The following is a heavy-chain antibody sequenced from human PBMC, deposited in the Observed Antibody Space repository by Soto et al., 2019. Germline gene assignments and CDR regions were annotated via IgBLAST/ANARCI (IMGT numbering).Heavy chain of an antibody. J-gene: IGHJ4*02. V-gene: IGHV2-5*02. CDR1: GFSLSTSGVA. CDR3: AHMLTGTGAQFDH. Sequence: SGPTLVNPTQTLTLTCSFSGFSLSTSGVAVGWVRQPPEKALEWLALIFWDDDRRYSPSLKTRLTITKDTSKNQVVLTLTNVDPVDTATYYCAHMLTGTGAQFDHWGQGTLVTVSS. CDR2: IFWDDDR. D-gene: IGHD2-8*02.